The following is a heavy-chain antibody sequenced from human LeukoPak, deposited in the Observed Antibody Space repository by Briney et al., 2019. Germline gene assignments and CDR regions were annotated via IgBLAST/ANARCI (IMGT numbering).Heavy chain of an antibody. D-gene: IGHD2-2*01. CDR1: GGTFSSYA. V-gene: IGHV1-69*13. CDR2: IIPIFGTA. CDR3: ARHQLLSSPERYLDYGMDV. Sequence: ASVKVSCKTSGGTFSSYAISWVRQAPGQGLGWMGGIIPIFGTANYAQKFQGRVTITADESTSTAYMELSSLRSEDTAVYYCARHQLLSSPERYLDYGMDVWGKGTTVTVSS. J-gene: IGHJ6*04.